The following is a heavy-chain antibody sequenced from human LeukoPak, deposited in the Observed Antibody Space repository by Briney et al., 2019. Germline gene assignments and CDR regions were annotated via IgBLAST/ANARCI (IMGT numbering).Heavy chain of an antibody. CDR2: ISAYNGNT. Sequence: GASVKVSCKASGYTFTSYGISWVRQAPGQGLEWMGWISAYNGNTNYAQKLQGRVTMTTDTSTSTAYMELRSLRSDDTAVYYCARGGDTAMAYYYYGMGVWGQGTTVTVSS. D-gene: IGHD5-18*01. CDR3: ARGGDTAMAYYYYGMGV. CDR1: GYTFTSYG. J-gene: IGHJ6*02. V-gene: IGHV1-18*01.